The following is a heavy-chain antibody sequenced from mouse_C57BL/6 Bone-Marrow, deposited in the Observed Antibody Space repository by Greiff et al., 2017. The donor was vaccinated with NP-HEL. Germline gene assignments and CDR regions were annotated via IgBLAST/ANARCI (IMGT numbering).Heavy chain of an antibody. D-gene: IGHD2-3*01. V-gene: IGHV1-64*01. J-gene: IGHJ2*01. CDR1: GYTFTSYW. Sequence: QVQLQQSGAELVKPGASVKLSCKASGYTFTSYWMHWVKQRPGQGLEWIGMIHPNSGSTNYNEKFKSKATLTVDKSTSTAYMQLSSLTSEDSAVYYCARKRNGYLYYFDDWGKGTTLTVSS. CDR3: ARKRNGYLYYFDD. CDR2: IHPNSGST.